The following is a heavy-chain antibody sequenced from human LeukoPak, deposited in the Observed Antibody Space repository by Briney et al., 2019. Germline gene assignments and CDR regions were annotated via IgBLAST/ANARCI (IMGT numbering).Heavy chain of an antibody. CDR3: ARDRGGYDYGWRVFDI. Sequence: GASVKVSCKASGYTFTSYGISGVRQAPGQGLEWMGWISAYNGNTNYAQKLHGRVTMTTDTSTSTAYMELRSLRAEDTAVYYCARDRGGYDYGWRVFDIWGQGTMVTVSS. CDR1: GYTFTSYG. J-gene: IGHJ3*02. D-gene: IGHD5-12*01. CDR2: ISAYNGNT. V-gene: IGHV1-18*01.